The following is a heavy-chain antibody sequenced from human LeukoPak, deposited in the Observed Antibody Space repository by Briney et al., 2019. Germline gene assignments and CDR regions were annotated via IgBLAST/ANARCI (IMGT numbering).Heavy chain of an antibody. D-gene: IGHD3-22*01. CDR3: ASQIVVATDY. CDR2: IYYSGST. V-gene: IGHV4-39*01. J-gene: IGHJ4*02. CDR1: GGSISSNNYY. Sequence: PSETLSLTCTVSGGSISSNNYYWGWIRQPPGRGLEWTGSIYYSGSTYYNPSLKSRVTISVDTSKNQFSLKLSSVTAADTAVYYCASQIVVATDYWGQGTLVTVSS.